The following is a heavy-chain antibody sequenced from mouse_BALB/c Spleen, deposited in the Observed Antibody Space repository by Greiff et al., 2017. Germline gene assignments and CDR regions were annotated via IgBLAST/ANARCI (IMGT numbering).Heavy chain of an antibody. D-gene: IGHD2-2*01. CDR3: ARNEGYGYDVLYYYAMDY. CDR1: GFSLTSYG. V-gene: IGHV2-2*02. CDR2: IWSGGST. Sequence: QVQLQQSGPGLVQPSQSLSTTCTVSGFSLTSYGVHWVRQSPGKGLEWLGVIWSGGSTDYNAAFISRLSISKDNSKSQVFFKMNSLQANDTAIYYCARNEGYGYDVLYYYAMDYWGQGTSVTVSS. J-gene: IGHJ4*01.